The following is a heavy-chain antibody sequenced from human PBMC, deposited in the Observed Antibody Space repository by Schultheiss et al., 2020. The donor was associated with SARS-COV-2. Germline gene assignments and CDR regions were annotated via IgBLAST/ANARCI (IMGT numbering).Heavy chain of an antibody. V-gene: IGHV3-7*01. Sequence: GGSLRLSCAASGFTFSSYSMNWVRQAPGKGLEWVADIKCDGSEKYYVDSVKGRFTISRDNAKNSLYLQMNSLRAEDTAVYYCASQTDYYDSSGLGYFDYWGQGTLVTVSS. CDR1: GFTFSSYS. D-gene: IGHD3-22*01. CDR3: ASQTDYYDSSGLGYFDY. J-gene: IGHJ4*02. CDR2: IKCDGSEK.